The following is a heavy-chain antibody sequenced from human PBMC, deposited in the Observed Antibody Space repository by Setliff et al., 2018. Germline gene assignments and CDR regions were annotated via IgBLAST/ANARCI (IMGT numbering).Heavy chain of an antibody. CDR3: ARAGRFGTIRYRGDYYMDV. D-gene: IGHD5-12*01. CDR2: INTNTGNP. J-gene: IGHJ6*03. V-gene: IGHV7-4-1*02. Sequence: ASVKVSCKASGYTFTNYAMSWMRQAPGQGLEWMGWINTNTGNPSYAQGFTGRFVFSLDTSVSTAYLQISSLKSEDSAVYYCARAGRFGTIRYRGDYYMDVWGKGTTVTVSS. CDR1: GYTFTNYA.